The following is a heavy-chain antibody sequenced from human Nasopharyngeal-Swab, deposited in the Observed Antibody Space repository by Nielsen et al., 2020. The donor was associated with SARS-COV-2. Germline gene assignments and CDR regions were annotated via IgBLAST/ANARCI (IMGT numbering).Heavy chain of an antibody. CDR2: IWDDGSNK. D-gene: IGHD3-10*01. V-gene: IGHV3-33*06. CDR3: AKLDMVRGVIITSYAFDI. J-gene: IGHJ3*02. Sequence: WIRQPPGQGLEWVAVIWDDGSNKYYADSVKGRFTISRDNSKNTLYLQMNSLRAEDTAVYYCAKLDMVRGVIITSYAFDIWGQGTMVTVSS.